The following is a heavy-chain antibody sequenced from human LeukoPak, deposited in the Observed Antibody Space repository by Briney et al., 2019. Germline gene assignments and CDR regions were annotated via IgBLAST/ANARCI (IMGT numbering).Heavy chain of an antibody. J-gene: IGHJ4*02. V-gene: IGHV3-33*01. CDR3: ARDSSGSYSFVDY. CDR1: GFTFSSYG. Sequence: GGSLRLSCEASGFTFSSYGMHWVRQAPGKGLERVAGIWNDGNDKYYADSVKGRFIISRDNSKNTLYLQMNSLRAEDTAVYYCARDSSGSYSFVDYWGQGTLVTVSS. D-gene: IGHD3-10*01. CDR2: IWNDGNDK.